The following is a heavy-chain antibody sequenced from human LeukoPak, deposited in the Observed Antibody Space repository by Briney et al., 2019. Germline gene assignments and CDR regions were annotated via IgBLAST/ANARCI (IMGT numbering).Heavy chain of an antibody. CDR3: ARAYYDFWSGYRYYYYYGMDV. CDR1: GGSFSGYY. Sequence: SETLSLTCAVYGGSFSGYYWSWIRQPPGKGLEWIGEINHSGSTNYNPSLKSRVTISVDTSKNQFSLKLSSVTAADTAVYYCARAYYDFWSGYRYYYYYGMDVWGQGTTVTVSS. V-gene: IGHV4-34*01. CDR2: INHSGST. J-gene: IGHJ6*02. D-gene: IGHD3-3*01.